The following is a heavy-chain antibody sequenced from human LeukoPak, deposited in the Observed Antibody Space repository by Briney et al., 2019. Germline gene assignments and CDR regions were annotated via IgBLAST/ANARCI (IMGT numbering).Heavy chain of an antibody. CDR3: ARERSYCSSTSCYRRYYYYMDV. J-gene: IGHJ6*03. CDR1: GGSFSGYY. D-gene: IGHD2-2*01. Sequence: SETLSLTCAVYGGSFSGYYWSWIRQPPGKGLEWIGEINHSGSTNYNPSLKSRVTISVDTSKNQFSLKLSSVTAADTAVYYCARERSYCSSTSCYRRYYYYMDVWGKGTTVTVS. CDR2: INHSGST. V-gene: IGHV4-34*01.